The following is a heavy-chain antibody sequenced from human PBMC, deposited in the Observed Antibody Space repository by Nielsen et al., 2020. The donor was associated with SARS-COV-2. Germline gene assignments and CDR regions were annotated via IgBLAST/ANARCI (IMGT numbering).Heavy chain of an antibody. CDR3: ARSGITIYYYGMDV. J-gene: IGHJ6*02. CDR2: MNPNSGNT. CDR1: GYTFTSYD. D-gene: IGHD1-14*01. V-gene: IGHV1-8*01. Sequence: ASVQVSCKASGYTFTSYDINWVRQATGQGLEWMGWMNPNSGNTGYAQKFQGRVTMTRDTSISTAYMELSSLRSEDTAVYYCARSGITIYYYGMDVWGQGTTVTVSS.